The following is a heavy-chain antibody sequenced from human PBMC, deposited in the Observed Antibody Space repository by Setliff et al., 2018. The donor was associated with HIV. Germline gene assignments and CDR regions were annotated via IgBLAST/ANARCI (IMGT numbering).Heavy chain of an antibody. CDR2: IQYDESNK. D-gene: IGHD1-20*01. CDR3: AKSFNSGPTNWNIDV. J-gene: IGHJ6*03. CDR1: GLTFSRYG. V-gene: IGHV3-30*02. Sequence: LRLSCAVSGLTFSRYGFHWVRQVPGKGLGWVTFIQYDESNKYYGDSVRGRFTISRDNSKNTLYLQMNSLRSEDTAVYFCAKSFNSGPTNWNIDVWGTGTTVTVSS.